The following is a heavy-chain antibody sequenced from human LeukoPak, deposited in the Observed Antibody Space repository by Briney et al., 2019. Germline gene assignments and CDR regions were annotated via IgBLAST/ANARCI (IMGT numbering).Heavy chain of an antibody. J-gene: IGHJ5*02. D-gene: IGHD4-17*01. Sequence: PSETLSLTCTVSGGSISNYYWSWIRQPPGKGLEWIGYIYYSGSTNYNPSLKSRVTISADTSKNQFSLRLSSVTAADTAVYYCARGGYGDYGTRGNWFDPWGQGTLVTVFS. CDR1: GGSISNYY. CDR3: ARGGYGDYGTRGNWFDP. V-gene: IGHV4-59*01. CDR2: IYYSGST.